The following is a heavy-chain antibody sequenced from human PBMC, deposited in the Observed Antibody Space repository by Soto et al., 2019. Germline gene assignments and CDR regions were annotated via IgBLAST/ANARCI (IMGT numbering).Heavy chain of an antibody. D-gene: IGHD3-3*01. CDR2: IYHSGPT. Sequence: QVQLQESGPGLVKASGTLSLTCAVSGGSISSSHWWSWVRQPPGKGLEWIGEIYHSGPTNYSPSLTSRVTISVDKSKNQFSLKLTSVTAADTAVYFCARDLGVSRGYWGQGTLVTVSS. V-gene: IGHV4-4*02. J-gene: IGHJ4*02. CDR1: GGSISSSHW. CDR3: ARDLGVSRGY.